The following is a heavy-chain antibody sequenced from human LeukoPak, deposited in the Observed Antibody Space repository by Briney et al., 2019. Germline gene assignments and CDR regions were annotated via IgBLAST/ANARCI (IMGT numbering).Heavy chain of an antibody. CDR3: ATDNYDSSGYYSISFDY. CDR2: ISSSSSHT. CDR1: GFTFTDHY. J-gene: IGHJ4*02. V-gene: IGHV3-11*06. D-gene: IGHD3-22*01. Sequence: GGSLRLSCAASGFTFTDHYITWIRQAPGKGLEWVSYISSSSSHTNYADSVKGRFTISRDNAKNSLYLQMSSLRAEDTAVYYCATDNYDSSGYYSISFDYWGRGTLVTVSS.